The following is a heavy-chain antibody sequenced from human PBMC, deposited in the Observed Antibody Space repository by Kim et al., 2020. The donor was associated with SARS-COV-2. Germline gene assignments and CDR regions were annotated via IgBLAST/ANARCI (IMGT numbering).Heavy chain of an antibody. J-gene: IGHJ6*02. Sequence: GGSLRLSCAASGFTFSSYSMNWVRQAPGKGLEWVSYISSSSSTIYYADSVKGRFTISRDNAKNSLYLQMNSLRDEDTAVYYCARDSCSGGSCYSPPPYYYYYGMDVWGQGTTVTVSS. CDR1: GFTFSSYS. CDR2: ISSSSSTI. CDR3: ARDSCSGGSCYSPPPYYYYYGMDV. V-gene: IGHV3-48*02. D-gene: IGHD2-15*01.